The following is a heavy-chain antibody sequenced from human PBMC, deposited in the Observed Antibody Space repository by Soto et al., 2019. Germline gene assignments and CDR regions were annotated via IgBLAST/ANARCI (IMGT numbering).Heavy chain of an antibody. CDR3: XXXXXXXXXXXXXX. CDR1: GDTISTGGYS. CDR2: TYHSGNP. J-gene: IGHJ5*02. Sequence: QLQLQESGSRLVKSSETLSLTCAVSGDTISTGGYSWAWIRQPPGKALEWIGHTYHSGNPYYNPSLKSRVIISVXRSKXQXXXXLXXXXXXXXXXXXXXXXXXXXXXXXXXXXGQGTLVTVSS. V-gene: IGHV4-30-2*01.